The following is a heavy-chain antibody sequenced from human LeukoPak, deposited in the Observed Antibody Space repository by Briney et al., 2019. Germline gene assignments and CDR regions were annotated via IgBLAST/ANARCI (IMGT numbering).Heavy chain of an antibody. Sequence: PSQTLSLTCAVSGGSISSGGYSWSWIWQPPGKGLEWIGYIYHSGSTYYNPSLKSRVTISVDRSKNQSSLKLSSVTAADTAVYYCARAIRVLGYFDYWGQGTLVTVSS. CDR3: ARAIRVLGYFDY. J-gene: IGHJ4*02. CDR2: IYHSGST. CDR1: GGSISSGGYS. V-gene: IGHV4-30-2*01. D-gene: IGHD1-1*01.